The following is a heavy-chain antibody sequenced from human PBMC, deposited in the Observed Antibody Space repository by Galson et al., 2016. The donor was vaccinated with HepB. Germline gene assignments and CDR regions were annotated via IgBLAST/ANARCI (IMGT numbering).Heavy chain of an antibody. Sequence: SCKASGYTFNSYGITWVRQAPGQGLEWMGWISVYNAHTHYAQKFQGRVTMNTDISTSPAYMELRSLRSYYTAVDYCAILEGSTIFGVVSTPYFFDYWGQGTLVTVSS. J-gene: IGHJ4*02. D-gene: IGHD3-3*01. V-gene: IGHV1-18*01. CDR2: ISVYNAHT. CDR1: GYTFNSYG. CDR3: AILEGSTIFGVVSTPYFFDY.